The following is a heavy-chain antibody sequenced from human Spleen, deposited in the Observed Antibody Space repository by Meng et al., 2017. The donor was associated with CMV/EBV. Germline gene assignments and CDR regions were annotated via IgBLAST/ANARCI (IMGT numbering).Heavy chain of an antibody. CDR2: ISGGGGGT. CDR3: AKDSRSNYGDYYYYYGMDV. D-gene: IGHD4-11*01. V-gene: IGHV3-23*01. CDR1: GFTFEDYG. Sequence: GESLKISCAASGFTFEDYGMSWVRQAPGKGLEWVSAISGGGGGTYYADSVKGRFTISRDNSKNTLYLQMNSLRAEDTAVYYCAKDSRSNYGDYYYYYGMDVWGQGTTVTVSS. J-gene: IGHJ6*02.